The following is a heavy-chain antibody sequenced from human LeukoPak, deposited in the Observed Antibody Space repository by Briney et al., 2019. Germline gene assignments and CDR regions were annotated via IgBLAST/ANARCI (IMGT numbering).Heavy chain of an antibody. CDR1: GFTFSSYA. Sequence: GGSLRLSCAASGFTFSSYAMSWVRQAPGKGLEWVSAISGSGGSTYYADSVKGRFTISRDNSKNTLYLQMNSLRAEDTAVYYCASNYVHYYYYYGMDVWGQGTTVTVSS. CDR3: ASNYVHYYYYYGMDV. D-gene: IGHD4-11*01. V-gene: IGHV3-23*01. J-gene: IGHJ6*02. CDR2: ISGSGGST.